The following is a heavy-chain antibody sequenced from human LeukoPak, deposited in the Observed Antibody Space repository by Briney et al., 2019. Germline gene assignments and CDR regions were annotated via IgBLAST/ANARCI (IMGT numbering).Heavy chain of an antibody. J-gene: IGHJ4*02. CDR2: IIPIFGTA. CDR3: AKEDRYFDRGEVPNFDY. V-gene: IGHV1-69*13. Sequence: ASVKVSCKASGGTFSSYAISWVRQAPGQGLEWMGGIIPIFGTANYAQKFQGRVTITADESTSTAYMELSSLRAEDTAVYYCAKEDRYFDRGEVPNFDYWGQGTLVTVSS. CDR1: GGTFSSYA. D-gene: IGHD3-9*01.